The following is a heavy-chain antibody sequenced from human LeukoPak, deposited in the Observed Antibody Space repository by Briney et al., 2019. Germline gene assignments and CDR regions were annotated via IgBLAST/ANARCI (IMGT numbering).Heavy chain of an antibody. Sequence: SETLSLTCYVSGDSISGSSYYWAWVRQSPGKGLEWIGSITSHFQSALNSRVTISLDTSKNQFSLKLTSVTVTDTAVYYCARHPPYGAHDSWGQGILVTVSS. CDR3: ARHPPYGAHDS. V-gene: IGHV4-39*01. CDR2: ITS. J-gene: IGHJ5*01. D-gene: IGHD4-17*01. CDR1: GDSISGSSYY.